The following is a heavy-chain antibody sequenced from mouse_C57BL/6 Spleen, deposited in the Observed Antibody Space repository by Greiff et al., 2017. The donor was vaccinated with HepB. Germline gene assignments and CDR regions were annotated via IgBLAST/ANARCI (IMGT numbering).Heavy chain of an antibody. V-gene: IGHV1-61*01. Sequence: QVQLQQPGAELVRPGSSVKLSCKASGYTFTSYWMDWVKQRPGQGLEWIGNIYPSDSETHYNQKFKDKATLTVDKSSSTAYMQLSSLTSEDSAVYYCARELRLGYWGQGTTLTVSS. CDR2: IYPSDSET. J-gene: IGHJ2*01. D-gene: IGHD3-2*02. CDR3: ARELRLGY. CDR1: GYTFTSYW.